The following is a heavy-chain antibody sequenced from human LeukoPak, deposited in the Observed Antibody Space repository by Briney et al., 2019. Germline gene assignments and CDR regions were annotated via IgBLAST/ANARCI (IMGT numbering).Heavy chain of an antibody. D-gene: IGHD3-9*01. CDR1: GGSISSGDYY. CDR3: ARGRSYDILTGYYLDY. V-gene: IGHV4-30-4*01. CDR2: IYYSGST. Sequence: SETLSLTCTVSGGSISSGDYYWSWIRQPPGKGLEWIGYIYYSGSTYYNPSLKSRVTISVDTSKNQFSLKLSSVTAADTAVYYCARGRSYDILTGYYLDYWGQGTLVTVSS. J-gene: IGHJ4*02.